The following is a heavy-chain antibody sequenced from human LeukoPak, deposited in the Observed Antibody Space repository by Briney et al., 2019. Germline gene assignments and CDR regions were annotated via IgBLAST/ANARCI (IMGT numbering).Heavy chain of an antibody. CDR3: ARGSTGGNFYYYGMGV. D-gene: IGHD2-8*02. J-gene: IGHJ6*02. Sequence: GGSLRLSCAASGFTFSSYSMNWVRQAPGKGLEWVSSISSSSGYIYYADSVKGRFTISRDNAKNSLYLQMNSLRAEDTAMYYCARGSTGGNFYYYGMGVWGQGTTVTVSS. CDR1: GFTFSSYS. CDR2: ISSSSGYI. V-gene: IGHV3-21*01.